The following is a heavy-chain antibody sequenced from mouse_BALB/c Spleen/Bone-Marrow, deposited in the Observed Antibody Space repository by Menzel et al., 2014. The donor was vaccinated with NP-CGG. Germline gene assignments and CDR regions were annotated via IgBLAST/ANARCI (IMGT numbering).Heavy chain of an antibody. CDR2: IDPANGNT. CDR1: GFNIKDAY. V-gene: IGHV14-3*02. D-gene: IGHD2-1*01. CDR3: ARYGNYCYAMDY. J-gene: IGHJ4*01. Sequence: EVQLQESGAELVKPGASVKLSCTASGFNIKDAYMHWVKQRPEQGLEWIGRIDPANGNTKYDPKFQGKATITADTSSNTAYLQLSSLTSEDTAVYYCARYGNYCYAMDYWGQGTSVTVSS.